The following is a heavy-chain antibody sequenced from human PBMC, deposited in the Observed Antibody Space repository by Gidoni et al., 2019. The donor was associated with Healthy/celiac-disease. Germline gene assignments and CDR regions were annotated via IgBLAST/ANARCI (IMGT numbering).Heavy chain of an antibody. CDR2: ISGSGGST. CDR1: GFTFSSYA. D-gene: IGHD3-10*01. CDR3: AKVSGSYYNGPLDY. J-gene: IGHJ4*02. Sequence: EVQLLESGGGLVQPGGSLSLSCAASGFTFSSYAMSWVRQAPGKGLEWVSAISGSGGSTYYADSVKGRFTISRDNTKNTLYLQMNSLRAEDTAVYYCAKVSGSYYNGPLDYWGQGTLVTVSS. V-gene: IGHV3-23*01.